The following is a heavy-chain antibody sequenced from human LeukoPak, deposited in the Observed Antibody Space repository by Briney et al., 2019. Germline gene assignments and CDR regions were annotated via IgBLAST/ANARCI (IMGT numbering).Heavy chain of an antibody. CDR1: EYTLTELS. Sequence: ASVKVSCKVSEYTLTELSMHWVRQAPGKGLEWMGGFDPEDDETIYAQNFQGRVSMTEDASTDTAYMELSSLRSEDTAVYYCATIRYSGNYALFDFWGQGTLVTVSS. CDR2: FDPEDDET. V-gene: IGHV1-24*01. CDR3: ATIRYSGNYALFDF. D-gene: IGHD1-26*01. J-gene: IGHJ4*02.